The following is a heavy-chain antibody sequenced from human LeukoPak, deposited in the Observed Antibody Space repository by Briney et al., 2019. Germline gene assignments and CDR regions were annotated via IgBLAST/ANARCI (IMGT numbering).Heavy chain of an antibody. Sequence: SETLSLTCTVSGGFISGYYWSWIRQPAGKGLEWIGRIYTSGSTDYNPSLRSRVTMSVEMSKNQFSLNLTSVTAADTAVYYCAMVIKAAISPFYITGQGAMVTVSS. J-gene: IGHJ3*02. CDR3: AMVIKAAISPFYI. CDR2: IYTSGST. V-gene: IGHV4-4*07. CDR1: GGFISGYY. D-gene: IGHD5-18*01.